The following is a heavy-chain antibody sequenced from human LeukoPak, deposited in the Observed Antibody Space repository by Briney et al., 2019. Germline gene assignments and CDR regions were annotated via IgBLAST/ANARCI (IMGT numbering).Heavy chain of an antibody. CDR2: IYYLGST. D-gene: IGHD3-3*01. CDR3: ARHPSARVFFDY. Sequence: SETLSLTCTVSGGSITSYYWSWIRQPPGKGLEWIGYIYYLGSTNYNPSLKSRVTISVDTSKDQFSLNLKSVTAADTAVYYCARHPSARVFFDYWGQGTLVTVSS. V-gene: IGHV4-59*08. CDR1: GGSITSYY. J-gene: IGHJ4*02.